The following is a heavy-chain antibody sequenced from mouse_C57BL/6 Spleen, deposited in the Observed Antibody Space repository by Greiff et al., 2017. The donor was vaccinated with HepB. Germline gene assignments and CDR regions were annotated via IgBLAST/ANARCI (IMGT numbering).Heavy chain of an antibody. D-gene: IGHD2-3*01. Sequence: QVQLQQSGAELARPGASVKMSCKASGYTFTSYTMHWVKQRPGQGLEWIGYINPSSGYTKYNQKFKDKATLTAYKSSSTAYMQLSSLTSEDSAVYYCARPYDGYFPWFAYWGQGTLVTVSA. CDR3: ARPYDGYFPWFAY. J-gene: IGHJ3*01. CDR1: GYTFTSYT. CDR2: INPSSGYT. V-gene: IGHV1-4*01.